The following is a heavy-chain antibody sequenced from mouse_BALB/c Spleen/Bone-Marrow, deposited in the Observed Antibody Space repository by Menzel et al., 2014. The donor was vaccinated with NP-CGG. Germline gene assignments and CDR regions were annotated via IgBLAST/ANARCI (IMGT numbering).Heavy chain of an antibody. Sequence: QVQLQQSGPELVRPGESVKISCKGSGYTFTDYAIHWVKQNHAKSLEWIGVISFYYDNTNYNQKFKGKATMTIDKSSSTAYMELARLTSEDSAIYYCARENLHDYDIMDYWGQGTSVTVSS. CDR1: GYTFTDYA. J-gene: IGHJ4*01. D-gene: IGHD1-2*01. V-gene: IGHV1-67*01. CDR3: ARENLHDYDIMDY. CDR2: ISFYYDNT.